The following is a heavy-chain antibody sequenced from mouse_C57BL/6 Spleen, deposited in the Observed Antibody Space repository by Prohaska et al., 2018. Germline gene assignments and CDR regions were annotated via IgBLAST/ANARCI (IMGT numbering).Heavy chain of an antibody. Sequence: HGKSLEWIGDINPNNGGTIYNQKFKGKATLTVDKSSSTAYMELRSLTSEDTAVYYCARDYYGSSYKGYFDYWGQGTTLTVSS. CDR2: INPNNGGT. J-gene: IGHJ2*01. CDR3: ARDYYGSSYKGYFDY. D-gene: IGHD1-1*01. V-gene: IGHV1-18*01.